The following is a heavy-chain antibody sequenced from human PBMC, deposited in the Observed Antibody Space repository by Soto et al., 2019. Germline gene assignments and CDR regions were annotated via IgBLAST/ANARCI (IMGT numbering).Heavy chain of an antibody. V-gene: IGHV1-18*04. CDR3: AREYYGTTTWIDN. J-gene: IGHJ4*02. D-gene: IGHD3-10*01. CDR1: GFTFTSYP. CDR2: VNTDDGTT. Sequence: QVHLVQSTPEVKSPGASVKVSCKTSGFTFTSYPFSWVRQAPGQGLEWMGWVNTDDGTTNIAQKFHDRITLTTDKPSATLFMELTSLTPDDTAVYYCAREYYGTTTWIDNWGQGTMVAVSS.